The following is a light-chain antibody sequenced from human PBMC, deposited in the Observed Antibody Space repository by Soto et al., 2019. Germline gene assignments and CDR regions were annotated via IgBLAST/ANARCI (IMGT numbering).Light chain of an antibody. J-gene: IGKJ4*01. V-gene: IGKV3-11*01. CDR3: QQSRDWPLT. CDR2: DAS. CDR1: QSLNSL. Sequence: EIVLTQSPATLSLSPGERATLSCRASQSLNSLLAWYQQKPGQAPRLLMYDASNRATGVPARFSGSGSGTDFTLTISSLEPEDLAVYYCQQSRDWPLTFGGGTKVEIK.